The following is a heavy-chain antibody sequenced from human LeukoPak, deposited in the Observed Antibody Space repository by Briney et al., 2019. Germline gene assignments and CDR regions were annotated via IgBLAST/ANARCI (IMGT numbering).Heavy chain of an antibody. CDR1: GGSISSGGYS. CDR2: IYHSGST. V-gene: IGHV4-30-2*01. Sequence: PSETLSLTCAVSGGSISSGGYSWSWIRQPPGKGLEWIGYIYHSGSTNYNPSFKSRVTISVDTSKNQFSLKLSSVTAADTAVYYCARASRGVMESGYVMDVWGQGTTVTVSS. D-gene: IGHD3-10*01. CDR3: ARASRGVMESGYVMDV. J-gene: IGHJ6*02.